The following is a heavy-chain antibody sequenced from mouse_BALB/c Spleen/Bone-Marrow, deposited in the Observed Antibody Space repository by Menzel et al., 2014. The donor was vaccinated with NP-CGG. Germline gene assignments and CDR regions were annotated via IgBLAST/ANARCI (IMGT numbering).Heavy chain of an antibody. J-gene: IGHJ2*01. CDR1: GFTFSSYA. D-gene: IGHD2-4*01. CDR2: ISSGGSYT. V-gene: IGHV5-6*03. CDR3: ARRSDYDYFDY. Sequence: EVKLVESGGGLVKPGGSLKLSCAASGFTFSSYAMSWVRQTPEKRLEWVATISSGGSYTNYADSVKGRFTISRDNAKNNLYLQMSSLKSEDTAMYYCARRSDYDYFDYWGRGTTLTVSS.